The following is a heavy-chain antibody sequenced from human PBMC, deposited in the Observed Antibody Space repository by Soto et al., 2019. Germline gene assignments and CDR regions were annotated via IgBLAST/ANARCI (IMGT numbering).Heavy chain of an antibody. J-gene: IGHJ4*02. Sequence: GSGPTLVNPTQTLTLTCTFSGFSLSTSAMCVSWIRQPPGKALEWLARIDWDDDKYYSTSLKTRLTISKDTSKNQVVLTMTNMDPVDTATYYCARMGQYYDFLTGYWSGYYFDYWGQGTLVTVSS. D-gene: IGHD3-9*01. CDR2: IDWDDDK. V-gene: IGHV2-70*11. CDR3: ARMGQYYDFLTGYWSGYYFDY. CDR1: GFSLSTSAMC.